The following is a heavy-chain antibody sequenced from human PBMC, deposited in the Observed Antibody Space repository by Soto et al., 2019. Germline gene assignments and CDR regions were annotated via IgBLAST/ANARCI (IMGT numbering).Heavy chain of an antibody. V-gene: IGHV4-31*03. Sequence: QVQLQESGPGLVKPSQTLSLTCTVSGGSISSGGYYWSWIRQHPGKGLEWIGYIYYSGSTYYNPSLKSRVTISVDTSKNQFSLKLSSVTAADTAVYYCARVLKLMGYAIASNWFDPWGQGTLVTVSS. CDR3: ARVLKLMGYAIASNWFDP. CDR2: IYYSGST. D-gene: IGHD2-8*01. CDR1: GGSISSGGYY. J-gene: IGHJ5*02.